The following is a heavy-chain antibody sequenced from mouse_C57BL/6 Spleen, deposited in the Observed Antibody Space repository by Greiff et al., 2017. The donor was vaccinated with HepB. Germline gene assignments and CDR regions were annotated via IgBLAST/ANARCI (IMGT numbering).Heavy chain of an antibody. CDR2: IDPSDSYT. D-gene: IGHD2-3*01. J-gene: IGHJ2*01. CDR3: ARMNGYYPYYFDY. Sequence: QVQLQQPGAELVMPGASVKLSCKASGYTFTSYWMHWVKQRPGKGLAWIGEIDPSDSYTNYNQKFKGKSTLTVDKSSSTAYMQLSSLTSDDSAVYYCARMNGYYPYYFDYWGQGTTLTVSS. V-gene: IGHV1-69*01. CDR1: GYTFTSYW.